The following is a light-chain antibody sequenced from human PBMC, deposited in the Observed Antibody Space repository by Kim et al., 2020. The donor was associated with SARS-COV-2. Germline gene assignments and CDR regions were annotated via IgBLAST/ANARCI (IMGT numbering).Light chain of an antibody. V-gene: IGLV3-19*01. Sequence: SSELTQDPDVSVALGQTVRITCQGDSLRSYYASWYQQKPGQAPVLVIYGKNNRPSGIPDRFSGSSSGNTVSLTITGAQAEDEADYYCNSRDSSGNHVVFG. CDR3: NSRDSSGNHVV. J-gene: IGLJ2*01. CDR1: SLRSYY. CDR2: GKN.